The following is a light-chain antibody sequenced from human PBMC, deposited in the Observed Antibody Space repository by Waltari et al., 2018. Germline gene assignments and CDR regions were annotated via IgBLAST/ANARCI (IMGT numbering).Light chain of an antibody. CDR3: SSYTGGSTSV. CDR2: DVS. CDR1: SSDFPTNNY. V-gene: IGLV2-14*03. Sequence: QSALTQPASVSGSPGQSITISCTGSSSDFPTNNYVSWYQQHPGKAPKRMIYDVSNRPPGVSIRFAGSKSGNTDSLTISGLRAEDEADYHCSSYTGGSTSVFGTGTKVTVL. J-gene: IGLJ1*01.